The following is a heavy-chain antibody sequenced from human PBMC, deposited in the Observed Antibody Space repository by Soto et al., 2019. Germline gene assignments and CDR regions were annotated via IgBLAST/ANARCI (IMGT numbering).Heavy chain of an antibody. V-gene: IGHV3-23*01. J-gene: IGHJ4*02. D-gene: IGHD3-16*02. CDR2: ISGSGGST. CDR3: AKDYDYVWGSYRYFDY. CDR1: GFTFISYA. Sequence: WGSLRLSCAASGFTFISYAMILFRHSPFKGLEWVSAISGSGGSTYYADSVKGRFTISRDNSKNTLYLQMNSLRAEDTAVYYCAKDYDYVWGSYRYFDYWGQGTLVTVSS.